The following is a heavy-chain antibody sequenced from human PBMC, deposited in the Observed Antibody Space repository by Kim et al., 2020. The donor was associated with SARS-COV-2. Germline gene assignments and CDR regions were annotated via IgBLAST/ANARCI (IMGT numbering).Heavy chain of an antibody. V-gene: IGHV1-46*01. J-gene: IGHJ4*02. Sequence: ASVKVSCKASVYTFTSYFMHWVRQAPGQGLEWMGIINTSDGITNYAQKFQGRVTMTRDTSTSTVYMELSSLRSEDTAVYYCTKYSGRNPFDYWGQGTLVT. CDR3: TKYSGRNPFDY. CDR2: INTSDGIT. CDR1: VYTFTSYF. D-gene: IGHD1-26*01.